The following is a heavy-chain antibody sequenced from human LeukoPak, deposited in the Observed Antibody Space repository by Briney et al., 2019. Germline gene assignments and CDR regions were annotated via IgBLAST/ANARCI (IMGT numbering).Heavy chain of an antibody. D-gene: IGHD1-26*01. Sequence: GGSLRLSCAASEFTFSSYGVHWVRQAPGEGLEWVAVISYDGANEHYADSVKGRFTISRDNSKNTLYLQMNSLRAEDTAIYYCARDSSGYSPFYYMDVWGKGTTVTVSS. V-gene: IGHV3-30*04. CDR1: EFTFSSYG. CDR2: ISYDGANE. J-gene: IGHJ6*03. CDR3: ARDSSGYSPFYYMDV.